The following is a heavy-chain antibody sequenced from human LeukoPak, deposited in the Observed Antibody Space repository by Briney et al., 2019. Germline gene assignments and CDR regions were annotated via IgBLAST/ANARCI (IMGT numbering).Heavy chain of an antibody. V-gene: IGHV4-59*01. CDR2: IYYSGST. D-gene: IGHD6-6*01. Sequence: SETLSLTCTVSGGSISSYYWSWIRQPPGKGLEWIGYIYYSGSTNYNPSLKSRVTISVDTSKNQFSLKLSSVTAADTAVYYCARASRVIAARRKYYYYYYMDVWGKGTTVTVSS. CDR1: GGSISSYY. CDR3: ARASRVIAARRKYYYYYYMDV. J-gene: IGHJ6*03.